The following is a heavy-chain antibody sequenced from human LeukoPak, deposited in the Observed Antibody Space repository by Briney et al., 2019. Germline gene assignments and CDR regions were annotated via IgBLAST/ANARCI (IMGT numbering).Heavy chain of an antibody. J-gene: IGHJ4*02. D-gene: IGHD6-13*01. CDR1: GFTFSDYY. CDR3: ARRSSLDY. CDR2: ISSGGSTI. V-gene: IGHV3-11*01. Sequence: PGGSLRLSCAASGFTFSDYYMSWIRQAPGKGLEWVSHISSGGSTISYTDSVKGRFTISRDNAKSSLYLQMNNLRVEDTAVYYCARRSSLDYWGQGTLVTVSS.